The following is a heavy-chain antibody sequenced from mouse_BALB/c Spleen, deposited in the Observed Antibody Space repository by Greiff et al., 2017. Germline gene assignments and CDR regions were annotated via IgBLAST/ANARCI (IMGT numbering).Heavy chain of an antibody. CDR3: ARGGVGLPLFYYYLWTT. Sequence: EVQRVESGGGLVKPGGSLKLSCAASGFTFSDYYMYWVRQTPEKRLEWVATISDGGSYTYYPDSVKGRFTISRDNAKNNLYLQMSSLKSEDTAMYYCARGGVGLPLFYYYLWTTGVKEPQSPSPQ. CDR2: ISDGGSYT. D-gene: IGHD1-1*01. CDR1: GFTFSDYY. J-gene: IGHJ4*01. V-gene: IGHV5-4*02.